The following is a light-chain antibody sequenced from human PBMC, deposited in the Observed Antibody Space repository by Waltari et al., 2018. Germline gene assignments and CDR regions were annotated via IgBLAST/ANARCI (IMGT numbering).Light chain of an antibody. Sequence: QSALTQPASVSGSPGQSITISCTGTSSAVGGSKYFSWYQQHPGKAPKLMIYGVSNRPSGVSNRFSGSKSGNTASLTISGLQAEDEADYYCSSYTSSSTLGVFGGGTKLTVL. V-gene: IGLV2-14*01. CDR2: GVS. J-gene: IGLJ3*02. CDR3: SSYTSSSTLGV. CDR1: SSAVGGSKY.